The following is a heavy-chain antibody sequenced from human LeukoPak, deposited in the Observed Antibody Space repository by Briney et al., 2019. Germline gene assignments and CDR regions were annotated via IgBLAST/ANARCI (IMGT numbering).Heavy chain of an antibody. CDR1: GFTFSSYA. CDR2: ISGNCAST. J-gene: IGHJ4*02. CDR3: ARDDGYSYGFDY. V-gene: IGHV3-23*01. D-gene: IGHD5-18*01. Sequence: QPGGSLRLSCAASGFTFSSYAMGWVRQAPGKGLECVSAISGNCASTYYADSVKGRFTISRDNSKNTLYLQVDSLRAEDTAVYYCARDDGYSYGFDYWGQGTLVTVSS.